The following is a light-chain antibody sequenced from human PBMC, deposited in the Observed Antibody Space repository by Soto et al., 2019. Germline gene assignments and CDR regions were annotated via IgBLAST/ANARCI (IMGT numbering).Light chain of an antibody. Sequence: QSVLTQPPSASGTPGQRVTISCSGSSSNIGSNTVNWYQQLPGTAPKLLMYSNSQRASGVPDRFSGSRSGTSASLAISGLQSEDEADYYCAAWDDSLNSWVFGGGTKLTVL. V-gene: IGLV1-44*01. CDR3: AAWDDSLNSWV. CDR2: SNS. J-gene: IGLJ3*02. CDR1: SSNIGSNT.